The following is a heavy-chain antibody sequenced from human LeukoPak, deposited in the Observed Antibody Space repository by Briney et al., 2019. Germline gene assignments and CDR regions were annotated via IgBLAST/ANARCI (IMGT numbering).Heavy chain of an antibody. CDR1: GFTFTSYS. J-gene: IGHJ4*02. V-gene: IGHV3-21*01. CDR3: ARDLGRGEYTVAGYFDY. CDR2: IRFGISYI. D-gene: IGHD3-10*01. Sequence: GSLRLSCAASGFTFTSYSMNWVRQAPGKGLEWIASIRFGISYIKYAASVKGRFTISRNTAKNSQYLQINSLRAEDTAVYYCARDLGRGEYTVAGYFDYWGQGTLVTVSS.